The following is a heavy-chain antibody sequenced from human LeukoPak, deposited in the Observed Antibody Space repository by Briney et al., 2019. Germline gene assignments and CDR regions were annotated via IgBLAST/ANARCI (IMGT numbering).Heavy chain of an antibody. CDR2: IKRDGSEK. CDR1: GFTFSSYW. Sequence: PGGSLRLSCAASGFTFSSYWMSWVRQAPGKGLEWVANIKRDGSEKYYVDSVKGRFTISRDNAKNSLYLQMNSLRAEDTAVYYCARYRRGNWFDPWGQGTLVTVSS. D-gene: IGHD3-10*01. CDR3: ARYRRGNWFDP. J-gene: IGHJ5*02. V-gene: IGHV3-7*01.